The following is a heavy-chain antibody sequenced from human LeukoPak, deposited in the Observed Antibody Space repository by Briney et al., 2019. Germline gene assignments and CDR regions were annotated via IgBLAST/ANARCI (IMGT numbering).Heavy chain of an antibody. D-gene: IGHD3-9*01. CDR3: ARILTDGMDV. CDR2: IIPIFGTA. V-gene: IGHV1-69*01. Sequence: ASVRVSCKASGGTFSSYAISWVRQAPGQGLEWMGGIIPIFGTANYAQKFQGRVTITADESTSTAYMELSSLRSEDTAVYYCARILTDGMDVWGQGTTVTVSS. J-gene: IGHJ6*02. CDR1: GGTFSSYA.